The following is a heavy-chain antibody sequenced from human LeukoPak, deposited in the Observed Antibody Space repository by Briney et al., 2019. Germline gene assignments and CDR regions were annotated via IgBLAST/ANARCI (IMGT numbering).Heavy chain of an antibody. V-gene: IGHV3-30*02. D-gene: IGHD3-10*01. J-gene: IGHJ5*02. CDR3: AKETRSPYGSGSYYNFHWFDP. Sequence: GGSLRLSCAASGFTFSSSDMHWVRQAPGKGLEWVAFIRYDGSNKYYADSVKGRFTISRDNSKNTLYLQMNSLRAEDTAVYYCAKETRSPYGSGSYYNFHWFDPWGQGTLVTVSS. CDR2: IRYDGSNK. CDR1: GFTFSSSD.